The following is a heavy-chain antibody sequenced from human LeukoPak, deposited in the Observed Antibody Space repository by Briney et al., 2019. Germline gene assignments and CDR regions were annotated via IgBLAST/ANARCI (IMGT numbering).Heavy chain of an antibody. Sequence: SETLSLTCAVYGGSFSGYYWSWIRQPPGKGLEWMGEINHSGSTNYNPSLKSRVTISVDTSKNQFSLKLSSVTAADTAVYYCARAVAGKGEDAFDIWGQGTMVTVSS. V-gene: IGHV4-34*01. J-gene: IGHJ3*02. CDR1: GGSFSGYY. CDR3: ARAVAGKGEDAFDI. D-gene: IGHD6-19*01. CDR2: INHSGST.